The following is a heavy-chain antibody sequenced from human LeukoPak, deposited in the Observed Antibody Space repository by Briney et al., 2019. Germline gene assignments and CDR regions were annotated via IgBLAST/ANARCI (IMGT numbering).Heavy chain of an antibody. CDR1: RFTFSSYA. CDR3: AKGGAAMTDAPHGDVVTTTLDGF. CDR2: VSGSGGRT. V-gene: IGHV3-23*01. D-gene: IGHD2-21*02. J-gene: IGHJ3*01. Sequence: GGSLRLSCAASRFTFSSYAMSWVRQAPGKGLEWVSAVSGSGGRTFYADSVRGRFTISRDNSKKTVFLQMDSLRAEDTAVYYCAKGGAAMTDAPHGDVVTTTLDGFWGQGTMVTVSS.